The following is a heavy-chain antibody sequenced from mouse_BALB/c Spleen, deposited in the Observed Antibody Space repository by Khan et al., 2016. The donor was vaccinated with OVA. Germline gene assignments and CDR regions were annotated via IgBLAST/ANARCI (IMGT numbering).Heavy chain of an antibody. J-gene: IGHJ2*01. Sequence: EVELLQSRGGLVKPGGSLKLSCAASGFTFSDYYMYLVRQTPEKRLGWVATISDGGSYTSYPDSVNGRFTISRDNANNNMYLQMSSLKSEDTGMNYCTRGENWSFDYWGQGTTLTVSS. CDR1: GFTFSDYY. CDR3: TRGENWSFDY. CDR2: ISDGGSYT. D-gene: IGHD4-1*01. V-gene: IGHV5-4*02.